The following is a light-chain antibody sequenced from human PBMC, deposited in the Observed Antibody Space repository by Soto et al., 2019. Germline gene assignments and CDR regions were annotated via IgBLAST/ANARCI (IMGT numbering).Light chain of an antibody. CDR2: AVS. CDR1: SSDIGGYNS. V-gene: IGLV2-14*01. J-gene: IGLJ1*01. Sequence: QSALAQPASVSGSPGQSITISCTGTSSDIGGYNSVSWYQQHPGKAPKLVIYAVSNRPSGVSSRFSGSKSGNTASLTMSGLQAEDEADYYCASYTSSSSYVFGTGTKVTVL. CDR3: ASYTSSSSYV.